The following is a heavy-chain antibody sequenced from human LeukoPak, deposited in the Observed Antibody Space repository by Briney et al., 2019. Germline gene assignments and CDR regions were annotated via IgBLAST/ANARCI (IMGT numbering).Heavy chain of an antibody. CDR1: GFTFSDYY. V-gene: IGHV3-11*01. CDR3: ARARMVATIFDY. J-gene: IGHJ4*02. CDR2: ISSSVSTI. Sequence: GGSLRLSCAASGFTFSDYYMSWVRQAPGTGLEWVSYISSSVSTIYYADSVKGRFTISRDNAKNSLYLQMNSLRAEDTAVYYCARARMVATIFDYWGQGTLVTVSS. D-gene: IGHD5-12*01.